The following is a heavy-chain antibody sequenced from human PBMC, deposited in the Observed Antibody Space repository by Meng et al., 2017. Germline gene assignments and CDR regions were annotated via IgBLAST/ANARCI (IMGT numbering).Heavy chain of an antibody. Sequence: VGVGGGVVQPGGSLRLACAASGFTFNNYWMHWVRQVPGKGLVWVSRISGDGSITNYADSVKGRFTISRDNAKNTLYLQMNSLRPEDTAVYYCLDEAPRSDYWGQGSLVTVSS. CDR1: GFTFNNYW. V-gene: IGHV3-74*01. CDR2: ISGDGSIT. D-gene: IGHD1-1*01. CDR3: LDEAPRSDY. J-gene: IGHJ4*02.